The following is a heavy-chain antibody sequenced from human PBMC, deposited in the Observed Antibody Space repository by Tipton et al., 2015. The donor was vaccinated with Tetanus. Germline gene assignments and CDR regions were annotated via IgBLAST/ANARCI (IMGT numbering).Heavy chain of an antibody. Sequence: TLSLTCAVYGASFSDYYWSWIRQAPGKGLEWIGEINHSGSTNHNPSLKRRVTLSVDTSKNKFSLKLNSATAADTAMDYCVTVNFPNYFHYGMAVWGQGTTVTVSS. V-gene: IGHV4-34*01. D-gene: IGHD1-1*01. J-gene: IGHJ6*02. CDR3: VTVNFPNYFHYGMAV. CDR1: GASFSDYY. CDR2: INHSGST.